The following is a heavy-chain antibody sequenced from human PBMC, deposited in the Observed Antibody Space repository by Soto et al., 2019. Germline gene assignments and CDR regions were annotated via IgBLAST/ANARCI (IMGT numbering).Heavy chain of an antibody. J-gene: IGHJ4*02. D-gene: IGHD3-22*01. CDR1: GYPFHNYW. CDR2: INGAGDTT. CDR3: ARVLYYHDRNGGICCFDH. Sequence: GGSLRLSCAASGYPFHNYWMHWVRQAPGQGRVWVSRINGAGDTTTYANSARGRFIVSRDNAQNTMYLQMNSLRADDTGVYYCARVLYYHDRNGGICCFDHWGRRSQVTVSS. V-gene: IGHV3-74*03.